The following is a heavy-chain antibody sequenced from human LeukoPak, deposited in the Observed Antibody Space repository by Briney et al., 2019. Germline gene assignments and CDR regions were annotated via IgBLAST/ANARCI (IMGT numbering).Heavy chain of an antibody. V-gene: IGHV3-30*02. CDR3: ARVRRGQPESGY. Sequence: GGSLRLSCAASGFTFSSYGMHWVRQAPGKGLEWVAFIRYDGTNKYYADSVKGRFTISRDNAKNSLYLQMNSLRAEDTAVYYCARVRRGQPESGYWGQGTLVTVSS. D-gene: IGHD3-3*01. J-gene: IGHJ4*02. CDR1: GFTFSSYG. CDR2: IRYDGTNK.